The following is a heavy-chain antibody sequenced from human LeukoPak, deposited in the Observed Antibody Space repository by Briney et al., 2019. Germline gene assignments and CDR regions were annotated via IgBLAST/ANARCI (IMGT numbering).Heavy chain of an antibody. J-gene: IGHJ1*01. Sequence: ASVKVSCKASGYTFTGYYMHWVRQAPGQGLEWMGWINPNSGGTNYAQKFQGRVTMTRDTSISTAYMELSRLRSDDTAVYYCARVLQYYYGSGSEQEYFQHWGQGTLVTVSS. D-gene: IGHD3-10*01. CDR1: GYTFTGYY. CDR3: ARVLQYYYGSGSEQEYFQH. CDR2: INPNSGGT. V-gene: IGHV1-2*02.